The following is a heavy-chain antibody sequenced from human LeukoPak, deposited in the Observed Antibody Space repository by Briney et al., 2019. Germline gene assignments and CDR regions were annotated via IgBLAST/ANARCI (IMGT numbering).Heavy chain of an antibody. CDR2: IYSGGST. Sequence: GGSLRLSCAASGFTVSSNYMSWVRQAPGKGLEWVSVIYSGGSTYYADSVKGRFTISRDNSKNTLYLQMNSLRAEDTAVYYCARGRQNWNYYYDSSGYVDYWGQGTLVTVSS. CDR3: ARGRQNWNYYYDSSGYVDY. CDR1: GFTVSSNY. D-gene: IGHD3-22*01. J-gene: IGHJ4*02. V-gene: IGHV3-66*01.